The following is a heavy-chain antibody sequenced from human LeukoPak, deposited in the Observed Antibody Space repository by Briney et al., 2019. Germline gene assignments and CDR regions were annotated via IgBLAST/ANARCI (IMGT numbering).Heavy chain of an antibody. CDR2: IYSGGDT. CDR3: ARRSGEGYFDC. Sequence: GGSLRLSCAASGFTVSSNYMTWVRQAPGKGLEWLSVIYSGGDTYYADSVKGRFTISRDNSKNTLYLQMNSLRAEETAVYYCARRSGEGYFDCWGQGTLVTVSS. CDR1: GFTVSSNY. V-gene: IGHV3-66*01. D-gene: IGHD1-26*01. J-gene: IGHJ4*02.